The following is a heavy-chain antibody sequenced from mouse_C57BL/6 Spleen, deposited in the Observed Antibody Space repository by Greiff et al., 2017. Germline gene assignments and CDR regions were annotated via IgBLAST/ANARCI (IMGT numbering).Heavy chain of an antibody. V-gene: IGHV1-18*01. CDR3: ARSYYSNYDWFAY. CDR1: GYTFTDYN. Sequence: EVQLQESGPELVKPGASVKIPCKASGYTFTDYNMDWVKQSHGKSLEWIGDINPNNGGTIYNQKFKGKATLTVDKSSSTAYMELRSLTSEDTAVYYCARSYYSNYDWFAYWGQGTLVTVSA. CDR2: INPNNGGT. J-gene: IGHJ3*01. D-gene: IGHD2-5*01.